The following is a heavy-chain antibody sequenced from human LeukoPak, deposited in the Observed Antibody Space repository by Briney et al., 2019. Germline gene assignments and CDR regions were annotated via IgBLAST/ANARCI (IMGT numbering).Heavy chain of an antibody. CDR3: ARGRLEETTVTTTDDY. D-gene: IGHD4-17*01. CDR1: GGSFSGYY. CDR2: INHSGST. Sequence: SETLSLTCAVYGGSFSGYYWSWIRQPPGKGLEWLGEINHSGSTNYNPSLKSRVTISVDTSKNQFSLKLSSVTAADTAVYYCARGRLEETTVTTTDDYWGQGTLVTVSS. J-gene: IGHJ4*02. V-gene: IGHV4-34*01.